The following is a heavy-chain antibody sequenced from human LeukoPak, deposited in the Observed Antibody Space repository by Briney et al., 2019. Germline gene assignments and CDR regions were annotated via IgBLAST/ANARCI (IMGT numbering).Heavy chain of an antibody. D-gene: IGHD3-10*01. CDR3: AKDFGSAHYYGSGSYVDY. V-gene: IGHV3-30*02. Sequence: PGGSLRLSCAASGFTFSSYGMHWVRQAPGKGLEWVAFIRYDGSNKYYAVSVKGRFTISRDNSKNTLYLQMNSLRAEDTAVYYCAKDFGSAHYYGSGSYVDYWGQGTLVTVSS. CDR1: GFTFSSYG. J-gene: IGHJ4*02. CDR2: IRYDGSNK.